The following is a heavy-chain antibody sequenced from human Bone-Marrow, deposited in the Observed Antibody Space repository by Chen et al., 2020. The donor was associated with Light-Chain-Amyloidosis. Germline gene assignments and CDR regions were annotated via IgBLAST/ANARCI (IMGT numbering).Heavy chain of an antibody. CDR2: ISGSGGRR. CDR3: AKDISYDDILPGYPADAFDI. V-gene: IGHV3-23*04. D-gene: IGHD3-9*01. CDR1: GFAFSSYA. J-gene: IGHJ3*02. Sequence: EVQLVASGGGLLQRGGSLRLSCAASGFAFSSYAMRWVRQAPGKGLEWVSTISGSGGRRYYGDSVKGRLTISRVNSKNALLLQMNSLRAEDTAVYYCAKDISYDDILPGYPADAFDIWGQGTMVTVSS.